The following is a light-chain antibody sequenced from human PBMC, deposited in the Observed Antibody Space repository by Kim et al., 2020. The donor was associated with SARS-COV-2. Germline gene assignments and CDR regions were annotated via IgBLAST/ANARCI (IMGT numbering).Light chain of an antibody. CDR1: RGSIASNY. Sequence: TVTISGTGSRGSIASNYVQCCQQRPGSAPTTVIYEDNQRPSGVPDRFSGSIDSSSNSASLTISGLKTEDEADYYCQSYDSSNHWVFGGGTQLTVL. V-gene: IGLV6-57*02. J-gene: IGLJ3*02. CDR2: EDN. CDR3: QSYDSSNHWV.